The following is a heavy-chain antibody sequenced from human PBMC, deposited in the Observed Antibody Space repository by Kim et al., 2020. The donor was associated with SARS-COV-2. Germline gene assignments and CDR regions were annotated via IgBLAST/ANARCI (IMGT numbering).Heavy chain of an antibody. CDR2: IYYSGST. D-gene: IGHD5-18*01. CDR3: ARRLTAMENNWFDP. J-gene: IGHJ5*02. V-gene: IGHV4-39*01. CDR1: GGSISSSSYY. Sequence: SETLSLTCTVSGGSISSSSYYWGWIRQPPGKGLEWIGSIYYSGSTYYNPSLKSRVTISVDTSKNQFSLKLSSVTAADTAVYYCARRLTAMENNWFDPWGQGTLVTVSS.